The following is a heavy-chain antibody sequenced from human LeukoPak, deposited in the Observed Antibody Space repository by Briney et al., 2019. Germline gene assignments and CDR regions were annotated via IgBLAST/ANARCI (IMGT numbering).Heavy chain of an antibody. CDR3: AKDWGLSSSYYFDS. Sequence: GRSLRLSCAASGFSFRSFGMHWVRQAPGKGLEWLALIWYDGSKTFYADSAKGRFTISRNNSKNTLHLLMTTLKAEATAIYYCAKDWGLSSSYYFDSWGQGTQLAVSS. J-gene: IGHJ4*02. V-gene: IGHV3-33*06. CDR2: IWYDGSKT. CDR1: GFSFRSFG. D-gene: IGHD7-27*01.